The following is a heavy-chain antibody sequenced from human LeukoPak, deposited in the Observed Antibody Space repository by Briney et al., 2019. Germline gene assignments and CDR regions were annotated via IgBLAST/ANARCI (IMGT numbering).Heavy chain of an antibody. CDR2: ISAYNGNT. CDR3: ARNDGGYYDFWSGSGPFDI. CDR1: GYTFTGYY. D-gene: IGHD3-3*01. V-gene: IGHV1-18*04. Sequence: ASVKVSCKASGYTFTGYYMHWVRQAPGQGLEWMGWISAYNGNTNYAQKLQGRVTMTTDTSTSTAYMELRSLRSDDTAVYYCARNDGGYYDFWSGSGPFDIWGQGTMVTVSS. J-gene: IGHJ3*02.